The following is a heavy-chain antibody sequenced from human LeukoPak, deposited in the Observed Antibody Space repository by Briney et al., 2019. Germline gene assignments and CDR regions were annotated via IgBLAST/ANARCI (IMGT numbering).Heavy chain of an antibody. J-gene: IGHJ4*02. Sequence: GGSLRLSCAASGFTFSSYWMDWVRQAPGKGLEGVAIIKSDGSDKYYVDSVKGRFTVSKDNAKNSLYLQMNSLRAEDTAMYYCARNRGGGSGYSDYWGQGTLVTASS. V-gene: IGHV3-7*05. D-gene: IGHD3-22*01. CDR2: IKSDGSDK. CDR1: GFTFSSYW. CDR3: ARNRGGGSGYSDY.